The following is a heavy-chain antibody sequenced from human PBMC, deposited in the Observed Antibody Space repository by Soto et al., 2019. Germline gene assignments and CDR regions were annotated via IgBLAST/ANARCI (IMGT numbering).Heavy chain of an antibody. CDR3: TSTPAVAGTLA. CDR1: GFTFSASG. CDR2: IRSKANNYGT. D-gene: IGHD6-19*01. Sequence: EVQLVESGGGLVQPGESLKLSCAASGFTFSASGMHWVRQASGTGLEWVGRIRSKANNYGTAYAASVKGRFTISRDDSKNTAYLQMNSLKTEDTAVYYCTSTPAVAGTLAWGQGTLFTVSS. J-gene: IGHJ4*02. V-gene: IGHV3-73*02.